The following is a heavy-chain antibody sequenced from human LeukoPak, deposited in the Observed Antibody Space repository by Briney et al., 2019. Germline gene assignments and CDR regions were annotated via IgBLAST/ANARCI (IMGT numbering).Heavy chain of an antibody. CDR3: ARDFGAYCGGDCYFPTDY. CDR2: ISGSGGST. J-gene: IGHJ4*02. V-gene: IGHV3-23*01. D-gene: IGHD2-21*02. Sequence: PGGSLRLSCAASGFTFSSYAMSWVRQAPGKGLEWVSAISGSGGSTYYADSVKGRFTISRDNSKNTLYLQMNSLRAEDTAVYYCARDFGAYCGGDCYFPTDYWGQGTLVTVSS. CDR1: GFTFSSYA.